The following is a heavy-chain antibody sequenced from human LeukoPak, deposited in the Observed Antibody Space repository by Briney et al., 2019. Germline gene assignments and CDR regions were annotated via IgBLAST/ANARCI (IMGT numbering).Heavy chain of an antibody. J-gene: IGHJ4*02. D-gene: IGHD4-17*01. CDR2: IYYSGST. V-gene: IGHV4-61*01. CDR3: ARVPISTTARGYFDY. CDR1: AGSVSSGSYY. Sequence: PSETLSLTCTVSAGSVSSGSYYWSWIRQPPGKGLEWIGYIYYSGSTTYTPSLKSRVTMSVDTSKNKFSLKLNSLTAADTAVYYCARVPISTTARGYFDYWGQGTLVTVSS.